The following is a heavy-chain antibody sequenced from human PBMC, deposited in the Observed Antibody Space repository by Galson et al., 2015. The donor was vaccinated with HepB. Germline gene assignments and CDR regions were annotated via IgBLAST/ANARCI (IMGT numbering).Heavy chain of an antibody. CDR1: GYTFTSYG. CDR3: ARPAQPSGSYKI. Sequence: SVKVSCKASGYTFTSYGISWVRQAPGQGLEWMGWISASSKTDYTQNFQGRVTMTTDTSTSTAYMELRSLRSDDTAVYYCARPAQPSGSYKIWGQGTMVTVSS. V-gene: IGHV1-18*04. CDR2: ISASSKT. D-gene: IGHD3-10*01. J-gene: IGHJ3*02.